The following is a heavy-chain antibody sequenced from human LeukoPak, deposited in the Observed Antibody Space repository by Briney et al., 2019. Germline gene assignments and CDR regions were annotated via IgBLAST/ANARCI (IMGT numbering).Heavy chain of an antibody. CDR3: AKVRSYYDSSGYYYTWDY. CDR2: ISGSGGST. V-gene: IGHV3-23*01. Sequence: PGGSLRLSCAASGFTFSSYAMSWVRQAPGKGLEWVSAISGSGGSTYYADSVKGRFTISRDNSKNTLYLQMNSLRAEDTAVYYCAKVRSYYDSSGYYYTWDYWGQETLVTVSS. D-gene: IGHD3-22*01. J-gene: IGHJ4*02. CDR1: GFTFSSYA.